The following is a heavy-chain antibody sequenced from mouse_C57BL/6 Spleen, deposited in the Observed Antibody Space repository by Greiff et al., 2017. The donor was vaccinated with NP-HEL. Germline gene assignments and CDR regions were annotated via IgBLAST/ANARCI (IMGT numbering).Heavy chain of an antibody. V-gene: IGHV1-64*01. CDR1: GYTFTSYW. CDR3: AIYYYGSSPYYYAMDY. J-gene: IGHJ4*01. Sequence: QVQLQQPGAELVKPGASVKLSCKASGYTFTSYWMHWVKQRPGQGLEWIGMIHPNSGSTNYNEKFKSKATLTVDKSSSTAYMQLSSLTSEDSAVYYCAIYYYGSSPYYYAMDYWGQGTSVTVS. CDR2: IHPNSGST. D-gene: IGHD1-1*01.